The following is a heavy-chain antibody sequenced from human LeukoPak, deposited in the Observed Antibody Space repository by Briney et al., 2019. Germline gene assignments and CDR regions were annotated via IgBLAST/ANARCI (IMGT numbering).Heavy chain of an antibody. CDR3: ARSARVEPTSGYYFDS. Sequence: SETLSLTCTVSGGSISSYYWSRIRQPAGKGLEWIGRIYTSGNTDYNPSLNSRVTMSVDTSRNQFSLRLSSVSAADTAVYYCARSARVEPTSGYYFDSWGRGTLVTVSS. V-gene: IGHV4-4*07. D-gene: IGHD2-15*01. CDR2: IYTSGNT. CDR1: GGSISSYY. J-gene: IGHJ4*02.